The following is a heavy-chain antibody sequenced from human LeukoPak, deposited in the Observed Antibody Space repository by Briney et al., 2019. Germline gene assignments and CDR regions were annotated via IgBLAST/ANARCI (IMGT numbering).Heavy chain of an antibody. CDR2: ISSSSSTI. V-gene: IGHV3-48*02. J-gene: IGHJ6*02. CDR3: ARDQPQYYYAMDV. CDR1: GFRLSDYT. Sequence: PGGSLRLSCAASGFRLSDYTMNWVRQAPGKGLEWISFISSSSSTIYYADSVKGRFTISRDNAKNSLFLQMNSLRDEDTALYYCARDQPQYYYAMDVWGQGTTVIVSS.